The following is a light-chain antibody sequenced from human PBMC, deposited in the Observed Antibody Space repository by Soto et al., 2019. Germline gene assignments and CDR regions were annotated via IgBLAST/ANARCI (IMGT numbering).Light chain of an antibody. Sequence: DIQMTQSPSTLSASVGDRVTITCRASQSISSWLAWYQQKPGKAPKLLIYDASSLESGVPSRFSGSGSGTEFTLTISSLQPDDFATYYGQQYNSYSRFGQGTKVDIK. CDR2: DAS. V-gene: IGKV1-5*01. J-gene: IGKJ1*01. CDR3: QQYNSYSR. CDR1: QSISSW.